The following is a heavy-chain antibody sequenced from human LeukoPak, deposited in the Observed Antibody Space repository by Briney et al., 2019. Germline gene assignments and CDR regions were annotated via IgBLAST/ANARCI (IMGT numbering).Heavy chain of an antibody. Sequence: SETLSLTCAVYGGSFSGYYRSWIRQPPGKGLEWIGEINHSGSTNYNPSLKSRVTIPVDTSKNQFSLKLSSVTAADTAVYYCARGRQYCSGGSCYSWFDYWGQGTLVTVSS. CDR1: GGSFSGYY. CDR2: INHSGST. V-gene: IGHV4-34*01. D-gene: IGHD2-15*01. CDR3: ARGRQYCSGGSCYSWFDY. J-gene: IGHJ5*01.